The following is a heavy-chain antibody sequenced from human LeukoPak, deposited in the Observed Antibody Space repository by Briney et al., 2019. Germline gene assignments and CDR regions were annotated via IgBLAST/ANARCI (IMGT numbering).Heavy chain of an antibody. CDR3: ARGPGYSYGNFNFDY. V-gene: IGHV4-59*01. D-gene: IGHD5-18*01. CDR1: GGSISSYY. CDR2: IYYSGST. J-gene: IGHJ4*02. Sequence: PSETLSLTCTVSGGSISSYYWSWIRQPPGKGLEWIGYIYYSGSTNYNPSLKSRVTISVDTSKNQFSLKLSSVTAADTAVYYYARGPGYSYGNFNFDYWGQGTLVTVSS.